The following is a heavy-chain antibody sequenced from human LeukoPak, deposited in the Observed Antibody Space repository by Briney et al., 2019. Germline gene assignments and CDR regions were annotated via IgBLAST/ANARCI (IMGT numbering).Heavy chain of an antibody. Sequence: SETLSLTCTVSGGSISSSSYYWGWIRQPPGKGLEWIGSIYYSGSTYYNPSLKSRVTISVDTSKNQFSLKLSSVTAADTAVYYCARPFYYYDSSGYYEYYFDYWGQGTLVTVSS. CDR2: IYYSGST. V-gene: IGHV4-39*01. CDR3: ARPFYYYDSSGYYEYYFDY. J-gene: IGHJ4*02. D-gene: IGHD3-22*01. CDR1: GGSISSSSYY.